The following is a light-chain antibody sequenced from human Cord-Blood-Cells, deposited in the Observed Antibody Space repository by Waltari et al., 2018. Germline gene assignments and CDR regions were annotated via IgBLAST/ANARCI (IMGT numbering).Light chain of an antibody. Sequence: QSALTQPPSASGSPGQSITIPCTCTSSHAGGYNHVSWYQQPPGKAPKLMIYDVSNRPSGVSNRFSGSKSGNTASLTISGLQAEDEADYYCSSYTSSSTRVFGGGTKLTVL. CDR3: SSYTSSSTRV. V-gene: IGLV2-14*01. CDR1: SSHAGGYNH. CDR2: DVS. J-gene: IGLJ3*02.